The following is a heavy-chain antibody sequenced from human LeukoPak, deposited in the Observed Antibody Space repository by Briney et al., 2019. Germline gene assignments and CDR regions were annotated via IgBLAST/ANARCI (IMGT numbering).Heavy chain of an antibody. CDR3: ARDRRVYCSGGSCYSSDFDY. CDR1: GFTFSDYY. J-gene: IGHJ4*02. D-gene: IGHD2-15*01. V-gene: IGHV3-11*01. Sequence: GGSLRLSWAASGFTFSDYYMSWIRQAPGKGLEWVSYISSSGSTIYYADSVKGRFTISRDNAKNSLYLQMNSLRAEDTAVYYCARDRRVYCSGGSCYSSDFDYWGQGTLVTVSS. CDR2: ISSSGSTI.